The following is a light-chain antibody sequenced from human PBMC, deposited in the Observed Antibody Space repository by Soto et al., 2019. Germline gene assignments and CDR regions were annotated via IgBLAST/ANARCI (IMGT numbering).Light chain of an antibody. CDR3: QQYGSSPIT. V-gene: IGKV3-20*01. Sequence: EIVMTQSPATLSLSPGERATLSCRASQTVSSTYFAWYQQRPGQTPRLLIYEASTRATGIPDRVSGSGSGTDFSLTISGLEPEDFAVYYCQQYGSSPITFGQGTRLEIK. J-gene: IGKJ5*01. CDR1: QTVSSTY. CDR2: EAS.